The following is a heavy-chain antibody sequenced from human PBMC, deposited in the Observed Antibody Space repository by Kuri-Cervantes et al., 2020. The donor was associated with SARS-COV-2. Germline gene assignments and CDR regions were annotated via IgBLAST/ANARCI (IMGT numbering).Heavy chain of an antibody. J-gene: IGHJ6*02. Sequence: GESLKISCAASGFTFSNAWMNWVRQAPGKGLEWVAVISYDGSNKYYADSVKGRFTISRDNSKNTLYLQMNSLRAEDTAVYYCAKDYYDSSGYFYYYYYGMDVWGQGTTVTVSS. CDR2: ISYDGSNK. CDR3: AKDYYDSSGYFYYYYYGMDV. V-gene: IGHV3-30*18. CDR1: GFTFSNAW. D-gene: IGHD3-22*01.